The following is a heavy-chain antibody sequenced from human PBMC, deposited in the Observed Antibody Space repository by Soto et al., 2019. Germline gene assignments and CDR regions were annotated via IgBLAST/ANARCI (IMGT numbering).Heavy chain of an antibody. Sequence: GASVKVSCKASGYTFTSYGISWVRQAPGQGLEWMGWISAYNGNTNYAQKLQGRVTMTTDTSTSTAYMELRSLRSDDTAVYYCASPQTGGDHGRNYYYGMDVWGQGTTVTVSS. CDR1: GYTFTSYG. V-gene: IGHV1-18*01. D-gene: IGHD4-17*01. CDR2: ISAYNGNT. J-gene: IGHJ6*02. CDR3: ASPQTGGDHGRNYYYGMDV.